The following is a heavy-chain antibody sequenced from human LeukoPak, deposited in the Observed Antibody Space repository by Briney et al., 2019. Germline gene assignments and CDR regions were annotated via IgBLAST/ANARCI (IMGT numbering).Heavy chain of an antibody. Sequence: TGGSLRLSWEASGFTFSHYGMHWVRQAPGKGLEWVAVIWSDATNQYYSDSVKGRFTISRDNFKRTVSLQMNSLRAEDTAVYYCVKDSQRGFDYSNSLQHWGQGSLVTVSS. D-gene: IGHD4-11*01. CDR2: IWSDATNQ. CDR1: GFTFSHYG. J-gene: IGHJ4*02. CDR3: VKDSQRGFDYSNSLQH. V-gene: IGHV3-33*06.